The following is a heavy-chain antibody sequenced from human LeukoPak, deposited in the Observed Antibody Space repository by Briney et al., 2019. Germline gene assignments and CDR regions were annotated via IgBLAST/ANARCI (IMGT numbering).Heavy chain of an antibody. J-gene: IGHJ4*02. V-gene: IGHV5-51*01. CDR1: GSTFTHQW. CDR2: IYPRDSDT. Sequence: GESLKISCQAFGSTFTHQWSGWVRQKSGSGLEWMGIIYPRDSDTRYSPSFQGHVSISADTSINTAYLEWSRLEASDTAIDYCATHSDVIGAIWGQGTLVTVSS. D-gene: IGHD3-10*01. CDR3: ATHSDVIGAI.